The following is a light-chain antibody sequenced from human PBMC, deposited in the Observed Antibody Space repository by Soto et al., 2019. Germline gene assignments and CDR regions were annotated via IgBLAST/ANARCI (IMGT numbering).Light chain of an antibody. CDR2: GAS. J-gene: IGKJ1*01. CDR3: QQYNNWPQT. CDR1: QSVSSN. V-gene: IGKV3-15*01. Sequence: EIVMTQSPATLSVSPGERATLSCRASQSVSSNLAWYQQKPGQAPRLLIYGASTRATGIPARFSGSGSGTEFTLTISSLQSEDFAVYCCQQYNNWPQTFGQGTKVEIQ.